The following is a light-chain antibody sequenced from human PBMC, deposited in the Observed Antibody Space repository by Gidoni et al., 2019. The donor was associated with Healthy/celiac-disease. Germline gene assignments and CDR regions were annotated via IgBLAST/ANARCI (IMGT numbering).Light chain of an antibody. J-gene: IGKJ1*01. CDR2: GAS. CDR3: QQYDSSPWT. V-gene: IGKV3-20*01. Sequence: ESVLTQSPGTLSSPPGERATLFCRASQSVSSSYLAWYQQKPGQAPTLLIYGASSRATGIPDRFSGSGSGTDFTLTISRLEPEDFAVYYCQQYDSSPWTFGQGTKVEIK. CDR1: QSVSSSY.